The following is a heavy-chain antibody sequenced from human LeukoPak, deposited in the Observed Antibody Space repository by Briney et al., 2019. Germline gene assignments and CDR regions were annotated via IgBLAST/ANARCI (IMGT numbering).Heavy chain of an antibody. J-gene: IGHJ4*02. Sequence: GGSLRLSCAASGFTFTNFAMHWVRQAPGKGLEWVAVISNDERNKYYADSVKGRFTISRDNSKNTLYLQMNSLRAEDTAVYYCARDSSSGWYHDYWGQGTLVTVSS. CDR1: GFTFTNFA. CDR2: ISNDERNK. CDR3: ARDSSSGWYHDY. D-gene: IGHD6-19*01. V-gene: IGHV3-30*14.